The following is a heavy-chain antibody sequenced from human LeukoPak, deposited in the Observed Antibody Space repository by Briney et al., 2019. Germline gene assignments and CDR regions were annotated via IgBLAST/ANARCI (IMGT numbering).Heavy chain of an antibody. CDR1: EYTFTSYA. D-gene: IGHD1-26*01. V-gene: IGHV7-4-1*02. CDR2: INTNTGNP. Sequence: GASVKVSCKASEYTFTSYALNWVRQAPGQGLEWMGWINTNTGNPTYAQGFTGRFVFSLDTSVSTASLQISSLKAEDTAVYYCARALRLGSTAYFYYGMDVWGQGTTVTVSS. CDR3: ARALRLGSTAYFYYGMDV. J-gene: IGHJ6*02.